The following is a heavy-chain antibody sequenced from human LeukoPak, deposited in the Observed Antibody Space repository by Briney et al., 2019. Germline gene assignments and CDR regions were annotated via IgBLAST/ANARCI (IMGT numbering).Heavy chain of an antibody. CDR1: GYTFTGFH. Sequence: GASVKVSCKASGYTFTGFHMHWVRQAPGQGLEWMGWVNPNSGATDYAQKFQGRVTMTRDTFVSTAYMELRSLRSDDTAVYYCARARSPYMAEIIAVATPDWFDPWGQGTLVTVSS. D-gene: IGHD6-19*01. CDR3: ARARSPYMAEIIAVATPDWFDP. J-gene: IGHJ5*02. CDR2: VNPNSGAT. V-gene: IGHV1-2*02.